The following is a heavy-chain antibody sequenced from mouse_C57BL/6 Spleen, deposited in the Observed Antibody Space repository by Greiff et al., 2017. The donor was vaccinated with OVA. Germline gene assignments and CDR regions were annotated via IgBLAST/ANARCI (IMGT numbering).Heavy chain of an antibody. D-gene: IGHD2-4*01. J-gene: IGHJ2*01. CDR2: ISYDGSN. Sequence: ESGPGLVKPSQSLSLTCSVTGYSITSGYYWNWIRQFPGNKLEWMGYISYDGSNNYNPSLKNRISITRDTSKNQFFLKLNSVTTEDTATYYCARDGDYDYDGFDYWGQGTTLTVSS. CDR3: ARDGDYDYDGFDY. V-gene: IGHV3-6*01. CDR1: GYSITSGYY.